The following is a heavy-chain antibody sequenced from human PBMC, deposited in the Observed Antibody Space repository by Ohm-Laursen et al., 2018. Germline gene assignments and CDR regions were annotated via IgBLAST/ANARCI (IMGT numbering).Heavy chain of an antibody. CDR3: ARGGTGTTSRYYYGMDV. Sequence: SLRLSCTASGFTVSSNYMSWVRQAPGKGLEWVSVIYSGGSTYYADSVKGRFTISRDNSKNTLYLQMNSLRAEDTAVYYCARGGTGTTSRYYYGMDVWGQGTTVTVSS. CDR1: GFTVSSNY. CDR2: IYSGGST. D-gene: IGHD1-1*01. J-gene: IGHJ6*02. V-gene: IGHV3-53*01.